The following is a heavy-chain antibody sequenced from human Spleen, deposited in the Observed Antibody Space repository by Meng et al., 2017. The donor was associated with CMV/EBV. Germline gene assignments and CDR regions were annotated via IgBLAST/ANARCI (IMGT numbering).Heavy chain of an antibody. CDR1: GFSLSNARMG. Sequence: SGPTLVKPTETLTLTCTVSGFSLSNARMGVSWIRQPPGKALEWLAHIFSNDEKSYSTSLKSRLTISKDTSKSQVVLTMTNMDPVDTATYYCALRERDYNGASPFAYWGQGTLVTVSS. J-gene: IGHJ4*02. V-gene: IGHV2-26*01. CDR3: ALRERDYNGASPFAY. D-gene: IGHD2-8*01. CDR2: IFSNDEK.